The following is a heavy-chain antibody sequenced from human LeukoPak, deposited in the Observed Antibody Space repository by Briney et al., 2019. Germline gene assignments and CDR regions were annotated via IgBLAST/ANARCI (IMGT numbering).Heavy chain of an antibody. D-gene: IGHD3-22*01. J-gene: IGHJ4*02. CDR2: VYFTGDT. CDR1: GDSISSSSYF. V-gene: IGHV4-39*07. CDR3: ARDHHYYDTSGYSWLDS. Sequence: PSETLSLTCIVSGDSISSSSYFWGWIRQPPGKGLEWIGNVYFTGDTDYNPSLKSRVTISVDTSKNQFSLKLTSVTAADTAVYYCARDHHYYDTSGYSWLDSWGQGTLVTVSS.